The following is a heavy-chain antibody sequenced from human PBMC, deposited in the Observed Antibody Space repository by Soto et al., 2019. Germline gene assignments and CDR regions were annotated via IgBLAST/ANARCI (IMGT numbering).Heavy chain of an antibody. V-gene: IGHV5-51*01. CDR3: ARFLKSFWSGYYATYYYYGMDV. CDR2: IYPGDSDT. D-gene: IGHD3-3*01. Sequence: GESLKISCKGSGYSFTSYWIGWVRQMPGKGLEWMGIIYPGDSDTRYSPYFQGQVTISADKSISTAYLQWSSLKASDTAMYYCARFLKSFWSGYYATYYYYGMDVWGQGTTVTVSS. J-gene: IGHJ6*02. CDR1: GYSFTSYW.